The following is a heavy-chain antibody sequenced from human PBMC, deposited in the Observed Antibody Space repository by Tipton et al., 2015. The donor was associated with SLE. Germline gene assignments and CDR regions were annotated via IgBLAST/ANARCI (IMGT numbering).Heavy chain of an antibody. J-gene: IGHJ4*02. CDR2: MNSDASIT. V-gene: IGHV3-74*01. CDR1: GFTFSNYW. Sequence: SLRLSCAASGFTFSNYWMHWVRQAPGKGLVWVSRMNSDASITSYADSVKGRFNISRDNAKNTLYLQMNSLRAEDTAIYYCAKEVRGVCDTMSCHYWCQGPLVTVSS. D-gene: IGHD3-22*01. CDR3: AKEVRGVCDTMSCHY.